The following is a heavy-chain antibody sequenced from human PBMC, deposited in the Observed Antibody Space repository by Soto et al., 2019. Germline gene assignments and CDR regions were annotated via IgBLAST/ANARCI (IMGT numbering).Heavy chain of an antibody. Sequence: GGSLRLSCAASGFTFSNHGIQWVRQAPGKGLEWVATIWYDGSNKYYADSVKGRFTISRDNSKNTVYLQMNSLRAEDSAVYYCARDRYGNPTTGMNVWGQGTTVTVSS. J-gene: IGHJ6*02. CDR1: GFTFSNHG. CDR3: ARDRYGNPTTGMNV. V-gene: IGHV3-33*01. CDR2: IWYDGSNK. D-gene: IGHD4-4*01.